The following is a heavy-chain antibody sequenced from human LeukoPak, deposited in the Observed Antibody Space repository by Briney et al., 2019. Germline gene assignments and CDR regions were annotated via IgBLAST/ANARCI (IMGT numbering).Heavy chain of an antibody. CDR1: GYSISSGYH. Sequence: PSETLSLTCAVSGYSISSGYHCGWIRQPPGKGLEWIGSIYHSGSTYYNPSLKSRVTISVDTSKNQFSLKLSSVTAADTAVYYCASWQWFGEHYWGQGTLVTVSS. CDR2: IYHSGST. J-gene: IGHJ4*02. V-gene: IGHV4-38-2*01. CDR3: ASWQWFGEHY. D-gene: IGHD3-10*01.